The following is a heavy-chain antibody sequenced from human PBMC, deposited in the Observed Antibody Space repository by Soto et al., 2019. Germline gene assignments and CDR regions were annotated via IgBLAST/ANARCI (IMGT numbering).Heavy chain of an antibody. D-gene: IGHD2-21*02. J-gene: IGHJ4*02. Sequence: SETLSLTCTVSGGSISSSSYYWGWIRQPPGKGPEWIGSIYYSGSTYYNPSLKSRVTISVDTSKNQFSLKLSSVTAADTAVYYCARMIERSIVVVTAIPSRWGQGTLVTVSS. V-gene: IGHV4-39*01. CDR1: GGSISSSSYY. CDR2: IYYSGST. CDR3: ARMIERSIVVVTAIPSR.